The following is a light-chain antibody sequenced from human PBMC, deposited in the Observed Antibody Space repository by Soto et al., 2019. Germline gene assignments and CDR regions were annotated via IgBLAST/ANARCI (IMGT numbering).Light chain of an antibody. CDR1: QSVSRY. CDR2: DAS. Sequence: ESVLTQSPATLSLSPGERATLSCRAGQSVSRYLAWYQQKPGRAPRLLIYDASNRATGIPARFSGSGSGTDFTLTISRLEPEDFAVYYCQQYGSSPPITFGQGTRLEI. CDR3: QQYGSSPPIT. J-gene: IGKJ5*01. V-gene: IGKV3-20*01.